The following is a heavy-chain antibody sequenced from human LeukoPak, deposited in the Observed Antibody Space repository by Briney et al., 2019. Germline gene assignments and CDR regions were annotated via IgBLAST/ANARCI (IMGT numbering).Heavy chain of an antibody. CDR3: VREGYYESGSSPTFYFDF. CDR1: GFDFQNHV. J-gene: IGHJ4*02. V-gene: IGHV3-30-3*01. CDR2: ISHHVNVK. D-gene: IGHD3-10*01. Sequence: GGSLRLSCAASGFDFQNHVIHWVRQVPGKGLEWVAVISHHVNVKFYADSVKGRLTVSRDNSAKTVYLQMNSLRPDDAAVYYCVREGYYESGSSPTFYFDFWGQGTVVTVSS.